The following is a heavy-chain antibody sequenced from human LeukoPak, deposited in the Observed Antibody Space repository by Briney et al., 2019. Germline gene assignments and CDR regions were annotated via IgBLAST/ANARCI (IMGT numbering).Heavy chain of an antibody. J-gene: IGHJ4*02. D-gene: IGHD3-10*01. CDR1: GFTFSSYA. Sequence: GRSLRLSCAASGFTFSSYAMHWARQAPGKGLEWVAVISYDGSNKYYADSVKGRFTISRDNSKNTLYLQMNSLRAEDTAVYYCARDHRAVRGVIMFYFDYWGQGTLVTVSS. V-gene: IGHV3-30-3*01. CDR3: ARDHRAVRGVIMFYFDY. CDR2: ISYDGSNK.